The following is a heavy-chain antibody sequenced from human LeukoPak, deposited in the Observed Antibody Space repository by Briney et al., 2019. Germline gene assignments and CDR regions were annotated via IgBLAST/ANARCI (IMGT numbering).Heavy chain of an antibody. J-gene: IGHJ2*01. CDR2: ISGSGGST. CDR3: AKDRSVLAVAGAYWYFDL. CDR1: GFTFSSYA. V-gene: IGHV3-23*01. Sequence: GGSLRLSCAASGFTFSSYAMSWVRQAPGKGLEWVSAISGSGGSTYYADSVKGRFTISRDNSKNTLYLQMNSLRAEDTAVYYCAKDRSVLAVAGAYWYFDLWGRGTLVTVPS. D-gene: IGHD6-19*01.